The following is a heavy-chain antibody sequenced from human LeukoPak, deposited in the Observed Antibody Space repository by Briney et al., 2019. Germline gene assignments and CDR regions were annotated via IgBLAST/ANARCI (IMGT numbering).Heavy chain of an antibody. CDR2: ISTSSTYI. D-gene: IGHD1-26*01. CDR3: ARDASGSSIGLIDF. CDR1: EFTLRSYS. Sequence: GGSLRLSFVASEFTLRSYSMHWVRQAPGKGLEWVSYISTSSTYIYYADSVMGRFTISRDNAKNSLYLHISSLRAEDTAVYYCARDASGSSIGLIDFWGQGTLVTVSS. V-gene: IGHV3-21*01. J-gene: IGHJ4*02.